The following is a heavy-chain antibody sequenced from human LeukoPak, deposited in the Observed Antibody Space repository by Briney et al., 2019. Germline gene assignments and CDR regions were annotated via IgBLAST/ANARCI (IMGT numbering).Heavy chain of an antibody. CDR3: ARRGGDY. V-gene: IGHV4-34*01. J-gene: IGHJ4*02. CDR2: IYHSGST. D-gene: IGHD3-16*01. CDR1: GGSFSGYY. Sequence: SETLSLTCAVYGGSFSGYYWSWIRQPPGKGLEWIGEIYHSGSTNYNPSLKSRVTISVDTSKNQFSLKLSSVTAADTAVYYCARRGGDYWGQGTLVTVSS.